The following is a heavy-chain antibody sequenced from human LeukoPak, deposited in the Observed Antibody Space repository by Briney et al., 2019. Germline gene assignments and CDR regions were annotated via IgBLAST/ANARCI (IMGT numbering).Heavy chain of an antibody. CDR1: GFTFSSYA. Sequence: PGGSLRLSCAASGFTFSSYAMTWVRQAPGKGLEWVSAISDSGRSTYYADSVKGRFTISRDISKSTLYLQMNSLRAEDTPLYSCAKGQKWELPLDFWGQGTLVTVSS. CDR2: ISDSGRST. V-gene: IGHV3-23*01. D-gene: IGHD1-26*01. J-gene: IGHJ4*02. CDR3: AKGQKWELPLDF.